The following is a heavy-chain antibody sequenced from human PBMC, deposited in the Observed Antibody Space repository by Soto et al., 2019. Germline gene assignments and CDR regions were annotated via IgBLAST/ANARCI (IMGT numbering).Heavy chain of an antibody. D-gene: IGHD2-15*01. V-gene: IGHV3-23*01. CDR3: VKETVAAAYVETSPFDF. CDR2: ISGSDSRT. CDR1: GFTFSTYA. J-gene: IGHJ4*02. Sequence: GGSLRLSCAASGFTFSTYAMNWVRQAPGKGLEWVSIISGSDSRTYYADSVKGRFTISRDNSKNTLYLHMNSLRAEDTARYYCVKETVAAAYVETSPFDFWGQGTLVTVSS.